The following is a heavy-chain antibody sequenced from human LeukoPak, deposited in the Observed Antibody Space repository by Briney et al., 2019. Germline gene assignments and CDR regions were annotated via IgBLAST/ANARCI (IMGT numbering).Heavy chain of an antibody. Sequence: GGSLRLSCAASGFTLSSYEMNWVRQAPVKGLEWVSYISSSGSTIYYADSVKGRFTISRDNAKNSLYLQMNSLRAEDTAVYYCARNPLPYTYGVVRYAPPAVYFDYWGQGTLVTVSS. CDR1: GFTLSSYE. V-gene: IGHV3-48*03. J-gene: IGHJ4*02. CDR3: ARNPLPYTYGVVRYAPPAVYFDY. D-gene: IGHD5-18*01. CDR2: ISSSGSTI.